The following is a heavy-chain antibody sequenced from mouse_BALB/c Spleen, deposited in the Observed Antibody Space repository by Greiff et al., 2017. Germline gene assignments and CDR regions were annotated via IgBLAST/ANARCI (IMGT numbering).Heavy chain of an antibody. J-gene: IGHJ2*01. D-gene: IGHD1-1*01. CDR3: ARDDYGSSYNFDY. V-gene: IGHV2-9*02. CDR1: GFSLTSYG. CDR2: IWAGGST. Sequence: VKLMESGPGLVAPSQSLSITCTVSGFSLTSYGVHWVRQPPGKGLEWLGVIWAGGSTNYNSALMSRLSISKDNSKSQVFLKMNSLQTDDTAMYYCARDDYGSSYNFDYWGQGTTLTVSS.